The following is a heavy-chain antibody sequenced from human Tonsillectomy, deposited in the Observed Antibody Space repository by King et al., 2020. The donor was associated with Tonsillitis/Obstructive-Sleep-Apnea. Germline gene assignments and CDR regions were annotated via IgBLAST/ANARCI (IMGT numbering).Heavy chain of an antibody. CDR1: GYTFNNYA. Sequence: VQLVQSGTEVKNPGASVKLSCKASGYTFNNYATHWVRQAPGQRLEWMGLGNTGNGNTKYSQNFQGRVTITRDTSATTAYMELSSLRSEDTAVYYCARDPNSGFLNYWGQGTLVTVSS. CDR2: GNTGNGNT. D-gene: IGHD5-12*01. J-gene: IGHJ4*02. V-gene: IGHV1-3*04. CDR3: ARDPNSGFLNY.